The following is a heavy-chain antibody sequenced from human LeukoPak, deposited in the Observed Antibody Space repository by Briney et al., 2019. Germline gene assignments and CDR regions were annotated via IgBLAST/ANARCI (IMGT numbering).Heavy chain of an antibody. CDR1: GFTFSTYS. D-gene: IGHD4-17*01. V-gene: IGHV3-48*04. CDR2: ISSSGSTI. CDR3: ARSYGDPPDV. Sequence: PGGSLRLSCAASGFTFSTYSMNWVRQTPGKGLEWVSYISSSGSTIYYADSVKGRFTISRDNAENSLYLQMNSLRAEDTAVYYCARSYGDPPDVWGQGTTVTVSS. J-gene: IGHJ6*02.